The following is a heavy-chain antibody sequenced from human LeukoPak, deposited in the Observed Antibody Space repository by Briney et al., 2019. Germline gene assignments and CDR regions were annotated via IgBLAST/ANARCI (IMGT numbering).Heavy chain of an antibody. CDR1: GYSCTSYW. CDR3: ARLGGYCSGGSCSLYFDY. D-gene: IGHD2-15*01. CDR2: IYPGDSDT. V-gene: IGHV5-51*01. Sequence: GESLKISYKGSGYSCTSYWIGWVRQMPGKGLEWMGIIYPGDSDTRYSPSFQGQVTISADKSISTAYLQWSSLKASDTAMYYCARLGGYCSGGSCSLYFDYWGQGTLVTVSS. J-gene: IGHJ4*02.